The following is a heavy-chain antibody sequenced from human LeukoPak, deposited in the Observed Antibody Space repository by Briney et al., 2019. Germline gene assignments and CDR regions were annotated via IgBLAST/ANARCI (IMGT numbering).Heavy chain of an antibody. D-gene: IGHD3-16*01. CDR3: TTSPGDPFDY. V-gene: IGHV1-2*02. CDR1: GYTFTGFH. Sequence: ASVKVPCTASGYTFTGFHIHWVRQAPGQGLEYMGWINPNSGDTNYAQKFQGRVTMTRDTSISTAYMELSSLRFDDTAVYYCTTSPGDPFDYWGQGTLVTVSS. J-gene: IGHJ4*02. CDR2: INPNSGDT.